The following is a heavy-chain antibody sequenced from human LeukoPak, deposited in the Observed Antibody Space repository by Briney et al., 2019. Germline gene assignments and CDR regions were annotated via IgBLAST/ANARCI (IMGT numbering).Heavy chain of an antibody. CDR3: ARGPNPDFWSGYYGLGVYVY. CDR2: INHSVNT. D-gene: IGHD3-3*01. CDR1: GGSFSGYY. V-gene: IGHV4-34*01. J-gene: IGHJ4*02. Sequence: SETLSLTCAVYGGSFSGYYWSWIRQPPGKGLEWIGEINHSVNTNYNPSLKSRVTISVYTSKNTISLTLSSVTPAATAVYYCARGPNPDFWSGYYGLGVYVYWGQGTLVTVSS.